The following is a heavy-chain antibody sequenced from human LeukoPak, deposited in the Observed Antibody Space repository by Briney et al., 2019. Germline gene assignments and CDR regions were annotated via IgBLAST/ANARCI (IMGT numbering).Heavy chain of an antibody. CDR1: GFTFSSYE. J-gene: IGHJ4*02. V-gene: IGHV3-48*03. CDR2: ISSSGSTL. D-gene: IGHD4/OR15-4a*01. Sequence: PGGSLRLSCAASGFTFSSYEMNWVRQAPGKGLEWVSYISSSGSTLYYADSVKGRFTISRDNSKNSLYLQMNSLRTEDTALYYCAKESDGGDYYIDYWGQGTLVTVSS. CDR3: AKESDGGDYYIDY.